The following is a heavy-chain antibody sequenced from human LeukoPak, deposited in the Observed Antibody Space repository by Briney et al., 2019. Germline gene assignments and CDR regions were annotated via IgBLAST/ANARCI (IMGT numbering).Heavy chain of an antibody. J-gene: IGHJ4*02. CDR1: GYTFTGYY. CDR2: INPNSGGT. Sequence: ASVKVSCKASGYTFTGYYMHWVRQAPGQGLEWMGWINPNSGGTNYAQKFQGRVTMTRDTSISTAYMELSRLRSDDTAVYYCARDMTMVRGVITYYFDYWGQGTLVTVSS. CDR3: ARDMTMVRGVITYYFDY. D-gene: IGHD3-10*01. V-gene: IGHV1-2*02.